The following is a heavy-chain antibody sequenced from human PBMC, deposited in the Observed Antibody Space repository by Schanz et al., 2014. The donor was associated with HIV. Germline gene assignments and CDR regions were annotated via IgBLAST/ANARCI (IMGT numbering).Heavy chain of an antibody. V-gene: IGHV1-18*01. J-gene: IGHJ6*02. CDR3: ARWGRGCSGGSCYWGYYGMDV. D-gene: IGHD2-15*01. CDR2: ISAYKGNT. CDR1: GSTFPDLD. Sequence: QVQLVQSGAEVKRPGASVTVSCTAAGSTFPDLDVNWVRQAAGQGLEWMGWISAYKGNTNYAQKLQGRVTMTTDTSTNTAYMELRRLRSDDTAVYYCARWGRGCSGGSCYWGYYGMDVWGQGTTVTVSS.